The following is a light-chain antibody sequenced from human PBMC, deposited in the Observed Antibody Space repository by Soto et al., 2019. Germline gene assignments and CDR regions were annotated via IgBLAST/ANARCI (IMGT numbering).Light chain of an antibody. J-gene: IGLJ2*01. CDR1: SSNIGAGYD. V-gene: IGLV1-40*01. CDR2: GNS. CDR3: QSYDSSLSVLV. Sequence: QSVLTQPPSVSGAPGQRVTISCTGSSSNIGAGYDVHWYQQLPGTAPKLLIYGNSKRPSGVPDRFSGSKSGTSASLAITGLQAEDEADYYCQSYDSSLSVLVFGGGTKLTVL.